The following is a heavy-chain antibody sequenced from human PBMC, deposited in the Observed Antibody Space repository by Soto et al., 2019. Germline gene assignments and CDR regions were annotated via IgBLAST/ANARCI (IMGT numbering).Heavy chain of an antibody. CDR3: ARKRGVTASTLNWFDP. CDR1: GYTFTSYY. CDR2: INPSGGST. J-gene: IGHJ5*02. Sequence: ASVKVSCKASGYTFTSYYMHWVRQAPGQGLEWMGIINPSGGSTSYAQKFQGRVTMTRDTSTSTVYMELSSLRSEDTAVYYCARKRGVTASTLNWFDPWGQGTLVTGSS. D-gene: IGHD2-21*02. V-gene: IGHV1-46*01.